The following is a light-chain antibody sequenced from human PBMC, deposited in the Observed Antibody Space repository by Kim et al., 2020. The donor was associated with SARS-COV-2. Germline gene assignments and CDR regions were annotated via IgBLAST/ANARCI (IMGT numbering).Light chain of an antibody. V-gene: IGKV1-17*01. CDR3: LQHRTYPIT. CDR1: QDIGNY. Sequence: ASVGDRVTITCRASQDIGNYLGWYQQSPGRAPKRLIYGASNLQSGVPSRFSGSGSETEFTLTINSLQPEDFATYFCLQHRTYPITFGQGTRLEIK. CDR2: GAS. J-gene: IGKJ5*01.